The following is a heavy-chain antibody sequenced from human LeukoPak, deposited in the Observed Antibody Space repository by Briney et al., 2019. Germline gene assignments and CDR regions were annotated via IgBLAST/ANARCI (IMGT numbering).Heavy chain of an antibody. CDR2: INHSGST. V-gene: IGHV4-34*01. CDR3: ARGRTIVPAAILRWFDP. CDR1: GGSFSGYY. Sequence: SETLSLTCAVYGGSFSGYYWSWIRQPPGKGLEWIGEINHSGSTNYNPSLKSRVTISVDTSKNQFSLKLSSVTAADTAVYYCARGRTIVPAAILRWFDPWGQGTLVTVSS. D-gene: IGHD2-2*02. J-gene: IGHJ5*02.